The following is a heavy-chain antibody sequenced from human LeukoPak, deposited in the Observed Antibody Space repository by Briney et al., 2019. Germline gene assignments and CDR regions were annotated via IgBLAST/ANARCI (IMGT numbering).Heavy chain of an antibody. J-gene: IGHJ6*02. CDR1: GFTFSTYV. V-gene: IGHV3-23*01. CDR3: GRYYVMDV. Sequence: GGSLRLSCAASGFTFSTYVMNWVRQAPGKGLEWVSTISDSGGSTYYADSVKVRFTISRDNSKSTLYLQMNSLRAEDTAVYYCGRYYVMDVWGQGTSVTVSS. CDR2: ISDSGGST.